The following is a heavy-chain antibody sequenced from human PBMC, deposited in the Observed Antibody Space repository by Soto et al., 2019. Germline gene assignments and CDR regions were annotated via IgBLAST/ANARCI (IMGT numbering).Heavy chain of an antibody. CDR1: GFTLSSDS. CDR3: AREPLGVSATIPFDP. CDR2: IGSSSTYI. V-gene: IGHV3-21*01. J-gene: IGHJ5*02. D-gene: IGHD2-15*01. Sequence: GSCLRLSSAASGFTLSSDSMNWGRQGPGKGLEWFLPIGSSSTYIYYADSVKGRFTISRDNAKNSVYLRMNSLRAEDTAVYNSAREPLGVSATIPFDPWGPGTVVTVSS.